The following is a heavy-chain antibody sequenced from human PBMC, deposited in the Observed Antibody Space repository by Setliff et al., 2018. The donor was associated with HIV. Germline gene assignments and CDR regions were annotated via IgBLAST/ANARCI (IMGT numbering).Heavy chain of an antibody. CDR2: IKDDGSET. CDR1: GFTLSNSW. D-gene: IGHD3-10*01. V-gene: IGHV3-7*01. CDR3: ARGRGYYGSGGYYYMDV. Sequence: PGGSLRLSCAASGFTLSNSWMNWVRQAPGKGLEWVANIKDDGSETYYVDSVEGRFSISRDNAKNSLYLQMNSLRAEDTAVYYCARGRGYYGSGGYYYMDVWGKGTTVTVSS. J-gene: IGHJ6*03.